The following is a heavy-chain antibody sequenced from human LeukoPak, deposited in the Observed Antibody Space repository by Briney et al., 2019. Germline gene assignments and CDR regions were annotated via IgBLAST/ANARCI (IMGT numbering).Heavy chain of an antibody. D-gene: IGHD2-2*01. V-gene: IGHV1-18*01. Sequence: ASVKVSCKASGYTFTSYGISWVRQAPGQGLEWMGWISAYNGNTNYAQKLQGRVTMTTDTSTSTAYMELRSLRSDDTAVYYCARIRGTSPYYYYYYMDVWGKGTTVTVSS. J-gene: IGHJ6*03. CDR3: ARIRGTSPYYYYYYMDV. CDR1: GYTFTSYG. CDR2: ISAYNGNT.